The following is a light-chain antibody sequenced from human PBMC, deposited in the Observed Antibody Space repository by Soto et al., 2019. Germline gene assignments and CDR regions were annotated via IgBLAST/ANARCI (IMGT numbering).Light chain of an antibody. Sequence: SALTQPPSVSGAPGQRVTISCTGSSSNIGAGYDVHWYQQLPGTAPKLLIYGNSNRPSGVPDRFSGSKSGTSASLAITGLQAEDEADYYCSSYTSSSTLFGTGTKVTVL. CDR3: SSYTSSSTL. CDR1: SSNIGAGYD. J-gene: IGLJ1*01. CDR2: GNS. V-gene: IGLV1-40*01.